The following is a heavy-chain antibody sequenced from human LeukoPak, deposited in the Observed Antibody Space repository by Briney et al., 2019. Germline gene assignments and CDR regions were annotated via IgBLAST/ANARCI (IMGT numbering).Heavy chain of an antibody. J-gene: IGHJ4*02. CDR2: ISGSGGST. Sequence: AGGSLRLSCAASGFTVSSNYTSWVRQAPGKGLEWVSAISGSGGSTYYADSVKGRFTISRDNSKNTLYLQMNSLRAEDTALYYCAKDLGWGSGSGYFDYWGQGTLVTVSS. D-gene: IGHD3-10*01. V-gene: IGHV3-23*01. CDR1: GFTVSSNY. CDR3: AKDLGWGSGSGYFDY.